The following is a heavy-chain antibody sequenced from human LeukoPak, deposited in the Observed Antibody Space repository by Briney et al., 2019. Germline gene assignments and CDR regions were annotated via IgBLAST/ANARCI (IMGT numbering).Heavy chain of an antibody. V-gene: IGHV3-48*02. Sequence: PGGSLRLSCAASGFTFSSYSMNWVRQAPGKGLEWVSYIGGSNSAIYYADSVKGRFTVSRDNAKNSLYLQMNSLRDEDTAVYYCVRVVRGIGAHFDYWGQGTLVTVSS. CDR2: IGGSNSAI. CDR3: VRVVRGIGAHFDY. J-gene: IGHJ4*02. D-gene: IGHD6-13*01. CDR1: GFTFSSYS.